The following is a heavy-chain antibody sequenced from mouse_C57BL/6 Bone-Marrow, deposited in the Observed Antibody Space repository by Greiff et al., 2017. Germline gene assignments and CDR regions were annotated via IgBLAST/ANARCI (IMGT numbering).Heavy chain of an antibody. D-gene: IGHD2-12*01. CDR3: TCLRRRFDY. CDR2: IDPETGGT. V-gene: IGHV1-15*01. CDR1: GYTFTDYE. J-gene: IGHJ2*01. Sequence: QVQLKESGAELVRPGASVTLSCKASGYTFTDYEMHWVKQTPVHGLEWIGAIDPETGGTAYNQKFKGKAILTAYKSSRTAYMALRSLTSEDSAVYYCTCLRRRFDYWGQGTTLTVSS.